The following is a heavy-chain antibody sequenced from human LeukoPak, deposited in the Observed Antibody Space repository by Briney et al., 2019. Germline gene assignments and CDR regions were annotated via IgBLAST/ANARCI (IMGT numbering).Heavy chain of an antibody. V-gene: IGHV4-30-4*08. Sequence: SETLSLTCTVSGGSISSGDYYWSWIRQPPGKGLEWIGYIYYSGSTYYNPSLKSRVTISVDTSKNQFSLKLSSVTAADTAVYYCARASFAPGGGDYWGQGTLVTASS. CDR1: GGSISSGDYY. J-gene: IGHJ4*02. CDR2: IYYSGST. CDR3: ARASFAPGGGDY. D-gene: IGHD3-10*01.